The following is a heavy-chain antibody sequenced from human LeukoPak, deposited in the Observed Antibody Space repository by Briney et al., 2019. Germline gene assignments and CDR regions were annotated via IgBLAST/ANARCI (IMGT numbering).Heavy chain of an antibody. J-gene: IGHJ6*03. CDR1: GYTLTELS. CDR3: ARGRSYGHRDLGPPLSPYYYYYYMDV. V-gene: IGHV1-24*01. D-gene: IGHD5-18*01. Sequence: ASVKVSCKVSGYTLTELSMHWVRQAPGKGLEWMGGFDPEDGETIQGRVTMTEDTSTDTAYMELSSLRSEDTAVYYCARGRSYGHRDLGPPLSPYYYYYYMDVWGKGTTVTVPS. CDR2: FDPEDGET.